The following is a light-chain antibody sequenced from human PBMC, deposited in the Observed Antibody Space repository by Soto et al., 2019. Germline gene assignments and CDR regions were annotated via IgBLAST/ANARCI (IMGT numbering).Light chain of an antibody. Sequence: DIQMTQSPSTLSASVGDRVTITCRASQSTSTWLAWYQQRPGKTPKLLISEASKLESGVPSRFSGSGSGTEFTLPLSSLQPDDFPTCYCQQYITSPSAFGQGTKVEI. CDR3: QQYITSPSA. V-gene: IGKV1-5*03. J-gene: IGKJ1*01. CDR1: QSTSTW. CDR2: EAS.